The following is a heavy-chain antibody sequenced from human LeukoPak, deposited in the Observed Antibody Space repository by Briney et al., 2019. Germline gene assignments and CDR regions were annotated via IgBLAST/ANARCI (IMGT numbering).Heavy chain of an antibody. D-gene: IGHD1-26*01. J-gene: IGHJ4*02. CDR1: GFTFSSPA. Sequence: GGSLRLSCAASGFTFSSPAMSWVRQAPGKGLEWVSSITPSGDGTYYAASVKGRFTISRDNSKNTLYLQMDSLRANDTAKYYCARDSPVATWWGQGTLVTVSS. CDR2: ITPSGDGT. V-gene: IGHV3-23*01. CDR3: ARDSPVATW.